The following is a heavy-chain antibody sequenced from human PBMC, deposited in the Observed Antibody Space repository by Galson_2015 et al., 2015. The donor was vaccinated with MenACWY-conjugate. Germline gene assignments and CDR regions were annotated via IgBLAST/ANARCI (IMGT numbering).Heavy chain of an antibody. J-gene: IGHJ4*02. V-gene: IGHV3-23*01. CDR2: INSRGDET. CDR1: GLTFSNYA. CDR3: TKGGWGDSSGCDY. Sequence: SLRLSCAASGLTFSNYAMTWVRQAPGKGLEWVSNINSRGDETYYADSVKGRFTISRDNPKNTLYLQMNSLRAEDTAVYFCTKGGWGDSSGCDYWGQGTLVPVSS. D-gene: IGHD3-22*01.